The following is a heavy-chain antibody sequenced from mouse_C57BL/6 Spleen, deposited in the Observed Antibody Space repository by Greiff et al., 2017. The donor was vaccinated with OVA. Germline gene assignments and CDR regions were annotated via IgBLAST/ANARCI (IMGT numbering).Heavy chain of an antibody. J-gene: IGHJ1*03. Sequence: DVQLVESGGDLVKPGGSLKLSCAASGFTFSSYGMSWVRQTPDKRLEWVATISSGGSYTYYPDSVKGRFTISRDNAKNTLYLQMSSLKSEDTAMYYCARHLTGDAHWYFDVWGTGTTVTVSS. CDR2: ISSGGSYT. CDR1: GFTFSSYG. CDR3: ARHLTGDAHWYFDV. D-gene: IGHD4-1*01. V-gene: IGHV5-6*01.